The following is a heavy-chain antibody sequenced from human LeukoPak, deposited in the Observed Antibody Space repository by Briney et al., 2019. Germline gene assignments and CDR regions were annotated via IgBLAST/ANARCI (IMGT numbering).Heavy chain of an antibody. CDR1: GDSISTSTFD. D-gene: IGHD3-22*01. J-gene: IGHJ3*02. V-gene: IGHV4-39*07. CDR2: IYYSGST. Sequence: NPSETLSLTCSVSGDSISTSTFDWGWIRQSPGKGLEWIGTIYYSGSTSYNPSLRSRVTISVDTSKNQFSLKLTSVTAADTAMYYCARVGSDGNSGYYSGIDAFDIWGQGTMVTVSS. CDR3: ARVGSDGNSGYYSGIDAFDI.